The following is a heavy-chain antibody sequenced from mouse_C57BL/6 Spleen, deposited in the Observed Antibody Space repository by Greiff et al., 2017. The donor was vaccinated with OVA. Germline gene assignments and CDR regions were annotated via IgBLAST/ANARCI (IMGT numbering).Heavy chain of an antibody. J-gene: IGHJ3*01. CDR2: IYPGDGDT. CDR1: GYAFSSYW. CDR3: ARGAYGYDVWFAY. D-gene: IGHD2-2*01. Sequence: QVQLKQSGAELVKPGASVKISCKASGYAFSSYWMNWVKQRPGKGLEWIGQIYPGDGDTNYNGKFKGKATLTADKSSSTAYMQLSSLTSEDSAVYFCARGAYGYDVWFAYWGQGTLVTVSA. V-gene: IGHV1-80*01.